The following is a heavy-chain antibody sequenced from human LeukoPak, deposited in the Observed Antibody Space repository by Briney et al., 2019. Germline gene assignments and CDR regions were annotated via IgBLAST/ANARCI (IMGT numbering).Heavy chain of an antibody. CDR3: AVARGGGLLGY. V-gene: IGHV4-34*09. J-gene: IGHJ4*02. D-gene: IGHD3-10*01. Sequence: SETLSLTCAVYGGSFSGYYWSWIRQPPGKGLEWIGEINHSGSTNYNPSLKSRVTISVDTSKNQFSLKLSSVTAADTAVYYCAVARGGGLLGYWGQGTLVTVSS. CDR2: INHSGST. CDR1: GGSFSGYY.